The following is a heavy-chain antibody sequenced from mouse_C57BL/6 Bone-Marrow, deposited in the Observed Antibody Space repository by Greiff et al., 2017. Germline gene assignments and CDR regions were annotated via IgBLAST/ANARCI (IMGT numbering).Heavy chain of an antibody. CDR1: GYSITSDY. V-gene: IGHV3-8*01. J-gene: IGHJ1*03. Sequence: EVKLMESGPGLAKPSQTLSLTCSVTGYSITSDYWNWIRKFPGNKLEYMGYISYSGSTYYTPSLKSRISITRDTSKNQYYLQLNSVTTEDTATYYCARYNYYGSSWYFDVWGTGTTVTVSS. CDR3: ARYNYYGSSWYFDV. CDR2: ISYSGST. D-gene: IGHD1-1*01.